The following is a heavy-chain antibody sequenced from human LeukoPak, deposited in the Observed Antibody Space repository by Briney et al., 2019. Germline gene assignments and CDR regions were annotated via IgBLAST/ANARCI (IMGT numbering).Heavy chain of an antibody. Sequence: PSETLSLTCAVYGGSFSGYYWSWIRQPPGKGLEWIGEINHSGSTNYNPSLKSRVTISVDTSNNQFSLKLSSVTAADTAVYYCARDRQLWSIWGQGTLVTVSS. CDR1: GGSFSGYY. V-gene: IGHV4-34*01. CDR2: INHSGST. D-gene: IGHD5-18*01. J-gene: IGHJ4*02. CDR3: ARDRQLWSI.